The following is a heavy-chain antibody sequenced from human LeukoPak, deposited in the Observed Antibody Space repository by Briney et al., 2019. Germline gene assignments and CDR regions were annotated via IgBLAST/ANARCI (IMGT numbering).Heavy chain of an antibody. CDR2: MYYSGST. CDR3: ARSSGWHIES. CDR1: GGSISSYY. V-gene: IGHV4-59*08. J-gene: IGHJ4*02. D-gene: IGHD6-19*01. Sequence: SETLSLTCTVSGGSISSYYWSWIQQPPGKRLEWIGYMYYSGSTNYNPSLKSRVTISVDTSKNQVSLKLSSVTAADTAVYYCARSSGWHIESWGQGTQVTVSS.